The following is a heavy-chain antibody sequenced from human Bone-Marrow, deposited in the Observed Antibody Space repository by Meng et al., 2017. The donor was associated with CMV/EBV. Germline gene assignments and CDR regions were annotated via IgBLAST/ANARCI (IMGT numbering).Heavy chain of an antibody. CDR1: GFTFSSYA. D-gene: IGHD3-10*01. CDR2: INSDGSST. J-gene: IGHJ4*02. V-gene: IGHV3-23*03. CDR3: ARGWFGESSFDY. Sequence: GESLKISCTASGFTFSSYAMSWVRQAPGKGLVWVSHINSDGSSTSYADSVKGRFTISRDNSKNTLYLQMNSLRAEDTAVYYCARGWFGESSFDYWGQGTLVTVSS.